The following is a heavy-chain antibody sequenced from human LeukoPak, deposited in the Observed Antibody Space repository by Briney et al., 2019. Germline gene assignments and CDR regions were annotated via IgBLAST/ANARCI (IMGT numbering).Heavy chain of an antibody. CDR2: IRYDGSNK. J-gene: IGHJ6*03. D-gene: IGHD3-22*01. CDR1: GFTFSSYG. Sequence: GSLRLSCAASGFTFSSYGMHWVRQAPGKGLEWVAFIRYDGSNKYYADSVKGRFTISRDNSKNTLYLQMNSLRAEDTAVYYCAKDNYYDSSGYYYVAYYYYMDVWGKGTTVTISS. CDR3: AKDNYYDSSGYYYVAYYYYMDV. V-gene: IGHV3-30*02.